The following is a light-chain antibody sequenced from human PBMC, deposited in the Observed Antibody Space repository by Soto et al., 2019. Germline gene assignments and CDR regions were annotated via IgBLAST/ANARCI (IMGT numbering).Light chain of an antibody. CDR2: KAS. Sequence: DIQMTQSPSTLSASVGDRVTITCRASQSISSWLAWYQQKPGKAPNLLIYKASSLESGVPSRFSGSGSGTEFTLTISSLQPDDVATYYCQQYNSYSPSWTFGQGTKVEIK. V-gene: IGKV1-5*03. CDR1: QSISSW. J-gene: IGKJ1*01. CDR3: QQYNSYSPSWT.